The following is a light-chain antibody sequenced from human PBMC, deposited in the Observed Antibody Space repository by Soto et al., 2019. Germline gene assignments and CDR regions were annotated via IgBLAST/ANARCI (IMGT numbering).Light chain of an antibody. V-gene: IGKV3-20*01. CDR2: GAS. CDR3: QQYGSSPLT. Sequence: EIVLTQSPGTLSLSPGERATLSCRASQSVSSSYLAWYQQKPGQAPRLLIYGASSGATGIPDRFSGSGSGTAFTLTISRLEPEDFAVYYCQQYGSSPLTFGGGTKVEIK. J-gene: IGKJ4*01. CDR1: QSVSSSY.